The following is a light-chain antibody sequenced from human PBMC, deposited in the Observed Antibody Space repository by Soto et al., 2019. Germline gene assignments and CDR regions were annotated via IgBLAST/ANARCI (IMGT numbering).Light chain of an antibody. V-gene: IGKV3-15*01. CDR3: QQSPGT. Sequence: EIVMTQSPGTLSVSPGERATLFCRASQSVRSSLAWYQQKPGQAPRLFIYDASTRATGIPARFSGSGSGTEFTLTISRLEPEDFAVYYCQQSPGTFGQGTKVEIK. CDR2: DAS. CDR1: QSVRSS. J-gene: IGKJ1*01.